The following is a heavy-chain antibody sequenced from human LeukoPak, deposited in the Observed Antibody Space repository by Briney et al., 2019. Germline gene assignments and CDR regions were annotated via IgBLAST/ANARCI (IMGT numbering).Heavy chain of an antibody. CDR1: GYTFTGYY. CDR2: IDPKSDVT. Sequence: GASVKVSCKASGYTFTGYYIHWVRQAPGQGLEWMGWIDPKSDVTNYAQKFQGRVAMTRDTSISTAYMELSRLIYDDTAVYYCARAGRSTFGVLNYCFDYWGQGALVTASS. J-gene: IGHJ4*02. V-gene: IGHV1-2*02. CDR3: ARAGRSTFGVLNYCFDY. D-gene: IGHD3-10*01.